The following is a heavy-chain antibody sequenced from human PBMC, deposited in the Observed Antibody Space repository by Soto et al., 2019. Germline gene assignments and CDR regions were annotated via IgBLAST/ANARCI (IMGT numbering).Heavy chain of an antibody. CDR3: ARQRVESTSGNYGMDV. CDR1: GCSFTTYW. V-gene: IGHV5-51*01. J-gene: IGHJ6*02. CDR2: IYPGDSDS. D-gene: IGHD2-2*01. Sequence: PGESLKISCKGSGCSFTTYWIGWVRQMPGKGLEWMGIIYPGDSDSIYSPSFQGQVTISADKSISTAYLQWSSLKASDTAMYYCARQRVESTSGNYGMDVWGQGTTVTVSS.